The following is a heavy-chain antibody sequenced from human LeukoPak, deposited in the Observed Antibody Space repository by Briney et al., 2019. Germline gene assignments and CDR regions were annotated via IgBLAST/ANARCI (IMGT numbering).Heavy chain of an antibody. D-gene: IGHD2/OR15-2a*01. CDR1: GYTFTTYG. V-gene: IGHV1-18*01. CDR2: ISPDKGNT. CDR3: ARDWGSKRIIADY. Sequence: ASVKVSCKSSGYTFTTYGISWLRQAPGQGLEWMGRISPDKGNTDYAQKFQGRVTMTTDTSTSTAYMELRNLRSDDTAVYFCARDWGSKRIIADYWGQGTLVTVSS. J-gene: IGHJ4*02.